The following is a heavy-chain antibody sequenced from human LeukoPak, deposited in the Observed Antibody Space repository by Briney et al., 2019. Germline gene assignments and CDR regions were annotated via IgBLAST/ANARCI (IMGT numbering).Heavy chain of an antibody. D-gene: IGHD3-10*01. V-gene: IGHV3-53*01. Sequence: TGGSLRLSCAASGFSVSANYMSWVRQAPGKGLEWVSVIYSSGTTAYADSVKGRFTISRDNSKNTLDLQMNSLSAEDTAVYYCARAPHGLWFGGGAFDYWGQGTLVTVSS. CDR1: GFSVSANY. CDR3: ARAPHGLWFGGGAFDY. J-gene: IGHJ4*02. CDR2: IYSSGTT.